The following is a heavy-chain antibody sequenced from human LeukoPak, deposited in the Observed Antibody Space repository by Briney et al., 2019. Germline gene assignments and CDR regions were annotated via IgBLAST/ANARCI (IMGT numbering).Heavy chain of an antibody. J-gene: IGHJ3*02. V-gene: IGHV3-23*01. D-gene: IGHD3-16*01. Sequence: GGSLRLSCAASGFTFSSYAMSWVRQAPGKGLEWVSAISGSAGSTYYADSVKGRFTISRDNSKNTLYVQMNSLRVEDTAVYYCAKASLGFDIWGQGTMVTVSS. CDR2: ISGSAGST. CDR1: GFTFSSYA. CDR3: AKASLGFDI.